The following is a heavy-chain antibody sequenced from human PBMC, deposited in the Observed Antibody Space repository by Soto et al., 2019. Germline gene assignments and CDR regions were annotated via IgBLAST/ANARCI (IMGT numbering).Heavy chain of an antibody. CDR1: RGSINSGGYY. D-gene: IGHD3-16*01. Sequence: QVQLQESGPGLLKPSQTLSLTCTVSRGSINSGGYYWHWIRQHPGKVLEWIGYVFHSGSTFYNPSFRRRVTPSMDTSKNHFSLSLSSVTAAETAIYYFARGGGEDNSFGPWRKGALVTVSS. V-gene: IGHV4-31*03. J-gene: IGHJ5*02. CDR3: ARGGGEDNSFGP. CDR2: VFHSGST.